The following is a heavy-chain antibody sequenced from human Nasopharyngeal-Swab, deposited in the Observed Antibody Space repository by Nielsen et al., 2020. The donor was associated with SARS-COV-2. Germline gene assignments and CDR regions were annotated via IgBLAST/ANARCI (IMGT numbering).Heavy chain of an antibody. CDR3: ARQRPGVGEGSYYFDY. D-gene: IGHD1-26*01. V-gene: IGHV3-30*03. J-gene: IGHJ4*02. CDR1: GFTFSSYG. Sequence: GGSLRLSCAASGFTFSSYGMHWVRQAPGKGLEWVAVISYDGSNKYYADSVKGRFTISRDNSKNTLYLQMNSLRAEDTAVYYCARQRPGVGEGSYYFDYWGQGTLVTVSS. CDR2: ISYDGSNK.